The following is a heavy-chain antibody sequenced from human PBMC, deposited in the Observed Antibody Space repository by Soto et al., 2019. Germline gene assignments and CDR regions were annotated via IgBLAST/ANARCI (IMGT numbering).Heavy chain of an antibody. J-gene: IGHJ4*02. V-gene: IGHV3-23*01. D-gene: IGHD2-2*01. CDR1: GFTFSNYA. CDR2: ISGGGGRI. CDR3: ANRPASLVCFDY. Sequence: EVQLLESGGGLVQPGGSLRLSCAASGFTFSNYAMSWVRQAPGKGLEWVSTISGGGGRIYYADSVKGRFTISRDSSTNTLYMPLPSLRAEDTAVYYCANRPASLVCFDYWGQGTLVTVSS.